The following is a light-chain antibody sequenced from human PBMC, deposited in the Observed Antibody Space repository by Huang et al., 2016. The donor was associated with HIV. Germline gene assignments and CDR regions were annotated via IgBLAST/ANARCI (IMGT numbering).Light chain of an antibody. J-gene: IGKJ1*01. Sequence: DVVMTQSPLSLPVTLGQPASISCRSSQSLVHSNGNTYLNWFQQRPGQSPRRLIYKVSNRDSGVPDRFSGSVSGTDFTLKISRVEAEDVGVYYCMQGTHWRTFGQGTKVEIK. V-gene: IGKV2-30*02. CDR3: MQGTHWRT. CDR1: QSLVHSNGNTY. CDR2: KVS.